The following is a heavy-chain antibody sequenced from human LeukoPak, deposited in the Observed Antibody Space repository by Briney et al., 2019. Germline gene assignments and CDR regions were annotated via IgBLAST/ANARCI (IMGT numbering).Heavy chain of an antibody. CDR3: ARDLLKTIAALFDY. Sequence: GGSLRLSCAASGFTFSSYAMHWVRQAPGKGLEWVAVISYDGSNKYYADSVKGRFTISRDNSKNTPYLQMNSLRAEDTAVYYCARDLLKTIAALFDYWGQGTLVTVSS. J-gene: IGHJ4*02. CDR1: GFTFSSYA. V-gene: IGHV3-30-3*01. CDR2: ISYDGSNK. D-gene: IGHD6-13*01.